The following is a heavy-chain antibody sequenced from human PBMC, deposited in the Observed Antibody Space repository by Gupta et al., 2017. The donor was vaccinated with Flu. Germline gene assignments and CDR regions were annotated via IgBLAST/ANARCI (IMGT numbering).Heavy chain of an antibody. V-gene: IGHV4-34*01. Sequence: GSISCVSRGRMRQLPGKGLELTGETSHPETTKYNPSVESRLEISVDASNNQFSRKLTDVTAGDTAVYYCGTVGGNVFRRVSYFQHWGKGTLVTVS. CDR1: GSISCVS. CDR3: GTVGGNVFRRVSYFQH. D-gene: IGHD3-16*01. J-gene: IGHJ1*01. CDR2: TSHPETT.